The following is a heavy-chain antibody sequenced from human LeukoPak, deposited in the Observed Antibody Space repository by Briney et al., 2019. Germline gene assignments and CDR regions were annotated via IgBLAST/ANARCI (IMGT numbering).Heavy chain of an antibody. CDR2: IIPNFGTT. V-gene: IGHV1-69*05. J-gene: IGHJ6*03. CDR1: GCTFSSYA. CDR3: AGGGIAARPTYYYYYMDV. D-gene: IGHD6-6*01. Sequence: GGSVKLSCTASGCTFSSYAMSWVRQAPGQGLEWVAGIIPNFGTTNYADTVKGRFTITTDKSKSTVYMELSSLRSEDTAVYYCAGGGIAARPTYYYYYMDVWGKGTTVTVSS.